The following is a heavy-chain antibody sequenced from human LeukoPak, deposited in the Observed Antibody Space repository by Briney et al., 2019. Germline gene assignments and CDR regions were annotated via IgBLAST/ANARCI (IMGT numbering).Heavy chain of an antibody. V-gene: IGHV3-23*01. D-gene: IGHD6-19*01. CDR2: ISGSGGST. Sequence: GGSLRLSCAASGFTFSSYAMSWVRQAPGKGLEWVSAISGSGGSTYYADSVKGRFTISRDNSKNTLYLQMNSMRAEVTAVYYCAKVLSSGWYGLGTYFDYWGQGTLVTVSS. J-gene: IGHJ4*02. CDR1: GFTFSSYA. CDR3: AKVLSSGWYGLGTYFDY.